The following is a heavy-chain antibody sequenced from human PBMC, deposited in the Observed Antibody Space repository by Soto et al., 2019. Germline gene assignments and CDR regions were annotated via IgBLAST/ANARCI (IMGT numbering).Heavy chain of an antibody. CDR2: IYYSGST. CDR3: ARVPYYYDSSGYYLDY. Sequence: PSETLSLTCTVSDGSISSGGYYWSWIRQHPGKGLEWIGYIYYSGSTYYNPSLKSRVTISVDTSKNQFSLKLSSVTAADTAVYYCARVPYYYDSSGYYLDYWGQGTLVTVSS. CDR1: DGSISSGGYY. D-gene: IGHD3-22*01. V-gene: IGHV4-31*03. J-gene: IGHJ4*02.